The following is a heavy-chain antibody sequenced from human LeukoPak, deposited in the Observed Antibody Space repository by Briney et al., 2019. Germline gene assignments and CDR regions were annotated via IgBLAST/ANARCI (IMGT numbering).Heavy chain of an antibody. J-gene: IGHJ5*02. CDR3: ARSGVSYWIQT. Sequence: PSETLSLTCAVSGYSISSGYYWGWIRQPPGKGLEWIGSIYHSGNTYYNPSLKSRVTLSLDTSNNQFSLKLSSVTAADTAVYYCARSGVSYWIQTWGQRALVSASS. CDR1: GYSISSGYY. V-gene: IGHV4-38-2*01. CDR2: IYHSGNT. D-gene: IGHD2-15*01.